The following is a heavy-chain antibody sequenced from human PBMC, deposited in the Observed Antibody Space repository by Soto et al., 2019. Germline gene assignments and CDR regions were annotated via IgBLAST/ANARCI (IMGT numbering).Heavy chain of an antibody. V-gene: IGHV1-18*01. CDR3: ARVIPGAEAWFGP. Sequence: ASVKVSCKASGYTFTNYGVTWVRQAPGQGLEWMGWINAYTDNPNYAQKFQGRVTMTIDTSTTTAYMDLRSLTSDDTAVYYCARVIPGAEAWFGPWGQGTLVTVSS. CDR2: INAYTDNP. D-gene: IGHD2-2*01. CDR1: GYTFTNYG. J-gene: IGHJ5*02.